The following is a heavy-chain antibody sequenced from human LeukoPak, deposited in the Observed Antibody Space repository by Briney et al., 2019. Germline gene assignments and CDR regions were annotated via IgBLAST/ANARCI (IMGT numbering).Heavy chain of an antibody. V-gene: IGHV1-8*02. CDR2: MNPNSGNT. D-gene: IGHD3-22*01. Sequence: ASVKVSCKASGGTFSSYAISWVRQTPGQGLEWMGWMNPNSGNTGYAQKFQGRVTMTRNTSISTAYMELSSLRSEDTAVYYCARGAPDYYDSSGNWFDPWGQGTLVTVSS. CDR1: GGTFSSYA. J-gene: IGHJ5*02. CDR3: ARGAPDYYDSSGNWFDP.